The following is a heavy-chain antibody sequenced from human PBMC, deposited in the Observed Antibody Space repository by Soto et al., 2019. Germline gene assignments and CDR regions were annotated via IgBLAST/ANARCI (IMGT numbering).Heavy chain of an antibody. D-gene: IGHD5-18*01. CDR3: ASSEYSGYKNIDL. Sequence: GGSLTLSCAASGFTFRGYGMHWVRHSPGRGLEWVALISYDGSIKYYADSVRGRFTISRDNSKNTLYLQMNSLRAEDTAVYYCASSEYSGYKNIDLWGQGTTVTVSS. V-gene: IGHV3-30*03. CDR1: GFTFRGYG. J-gene: IGHJ6*01. CDR2: ISYDGSIK.